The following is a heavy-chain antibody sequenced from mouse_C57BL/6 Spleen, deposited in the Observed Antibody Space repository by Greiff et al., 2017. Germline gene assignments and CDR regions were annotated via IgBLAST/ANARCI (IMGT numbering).Heavy chain of an antibody. CDR1: GFTFSDYY. D-gene: IGHD2-4*01. V-gene: IGHV5-16*01. J-gene: IGHJ3*01. CDR2: INYDGSST. Sequence: DVQLVESEGGLVQPGSSMKLSCTASGFTFSDYYMAWVRQVPEKGLEWVANINYDGSSTYYLDSLKSRFIISRDNAKNILYLQMSSLKSEDTATYYCARVDYGFAYWGQGTLVTVSA. CDR3: ARVDYGFAY.